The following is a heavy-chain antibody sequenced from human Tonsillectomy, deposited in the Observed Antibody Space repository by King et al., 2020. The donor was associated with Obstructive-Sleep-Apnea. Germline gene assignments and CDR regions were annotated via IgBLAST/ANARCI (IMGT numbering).Heavy chain of an antibody. V-gene: IGHV3-48*04. J-gene: IGHJ4*02. CDR1: GFTFSSYT. D-gene: IGHD3-9*01. Sequence: EVQLVESGGGLVQPGGSLRLSCAASGFTFSSYTMNWVRQAPGKGLEWVSYISTSISTIYYADSVKGRFTISRDNAKNSLYLQINSLRAEDTAVYYCAGSGDILTGYYFDYWGQGTLVTVSS. CDR2: ISTSISTI. CDR3: AGSGDILTGYYFDY.